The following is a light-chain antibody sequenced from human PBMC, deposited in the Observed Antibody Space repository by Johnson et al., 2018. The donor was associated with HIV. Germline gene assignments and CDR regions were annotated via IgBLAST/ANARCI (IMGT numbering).Light chain of an antibody. CDR1: GSNIGKNY. Sequence: QSVLTQPPSVSAAPGQKVTISCSGIGSNIGKNYVSWYQQLPGTAPKVLIYENNKRPSGIPDRFSGSKSGTSATLGITGLQTGDEADYYCGTWDSSLRGVFGTGTKVTV. J-gene: IGLJ1*01. V-gene: IGLV1-51*02. CDR2: ENN. CDR3: GTWDSSLRGV.